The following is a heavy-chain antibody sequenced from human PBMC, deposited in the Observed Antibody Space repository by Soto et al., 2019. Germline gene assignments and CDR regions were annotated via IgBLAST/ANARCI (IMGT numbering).Heavy chain of an antibody. Sequence: PAESMSLSCPVSGFSFSNFWMSWVSPAPGKGLEWVAIIKQRGGEKYYVDSVKGRFTISRDNATKSLYLQMSSLRDEDTAVYYCARDSTDCGGDCYTGWSFDPWGQGALVTVSS. CDR2: IKQRGGEK. V-gene: IGHV3-7*03. CDR1: GFSFSNFW. J-gene: IGHJ5*02. CDR3: ARDSTDCGGDCYTGWSFDP. D-gene: IGHD2-21*02.